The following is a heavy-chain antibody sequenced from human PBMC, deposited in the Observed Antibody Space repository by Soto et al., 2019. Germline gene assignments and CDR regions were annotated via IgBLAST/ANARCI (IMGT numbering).Heavy chain of an antibody. CDR2: IWYDGSNK. J-gene: IGHJ6*02. CDR3: ARERLSSGWYSQEDYYYGMDV. CDR1: GFTFSSYG. Sequence: QVQLVESGGGVVQPGRSLRLSCAASGFTFSSYGMHWVRQAPGKGLEWVAVIWYDGSNKYYADSVKGRFTISRDNSKNTLYLQMNSLRAEDTAVYYCARERLSSGWYSQEDYYYGMDVWGQGTTVTVSS. V-gene: IGHV3-33*01. D-gene: IGHD6-19*01.